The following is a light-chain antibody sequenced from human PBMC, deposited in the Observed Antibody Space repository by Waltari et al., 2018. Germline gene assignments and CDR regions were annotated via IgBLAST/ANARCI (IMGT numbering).Light chain of an antibody. CDR1: QIVSTD. V-gene: IGKV3-15*01. J-gene: IGKJ5*01. CDR3: QQYGDRPPIT. Sequence: VMTQSPATLSVSPGERATLSGRASQIVSTDLAWYQQRPGQGPRLLSYGTSTRATGVPARFSGSGSGTEFTLTISSLQSEDFAVYYCQQYGDRPPITFGQGTRLDIK. CDR2: GTS.